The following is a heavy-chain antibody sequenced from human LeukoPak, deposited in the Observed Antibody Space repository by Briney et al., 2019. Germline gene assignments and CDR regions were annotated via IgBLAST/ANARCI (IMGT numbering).Heavy chain of an antibody. CDR3: AREDGYCSGGNCYSYFDS. D-gene: IGHD2-15*01. CDR2: IKKTGSET. Sequence: GGSLRLSCAAFGFTFNHFWMSWIRQAPGKGLEWVAYIKKTGSETYYVDSVKGQFTITRDNTRNSLFLQMYSLRAEDTAVYFCAREDGYCSGGNCYSYFDSWGQGTLVTVSA. V-gene: IGHV3-7*01. J-gene: IGHJ4*02. CDR1: GFTFNHFW.